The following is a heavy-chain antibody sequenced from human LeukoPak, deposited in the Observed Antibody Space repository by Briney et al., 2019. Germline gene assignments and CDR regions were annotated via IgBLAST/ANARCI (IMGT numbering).Heavy chain of an antibody. CDR3: ARGEGYSYGYFWFDP. D-gene: IGHD5-18*01. CDR1: GGSFSGYY. V-gene: IGHV4-34*01. Sequence: SETLSLTCAAYGGSFSGYYWSWIRQPPGKGLEWIGEINHSGSTNYNPSLKSRVTISVDTSKNQFSLKLSSVTAADTAVYYCARGEGYSYGYFWFDPWGQGTLVTVSS. J-gene: IGHJ5*02. CDR2: INHSGST.